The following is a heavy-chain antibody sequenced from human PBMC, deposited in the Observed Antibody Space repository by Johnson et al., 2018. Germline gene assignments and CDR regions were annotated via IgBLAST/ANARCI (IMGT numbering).Heavy chain of an antibody. D-gene: IGHD3-22*01. CDR1: GFTFDDYA. CDR2: ISWNSGSI. CDR3: AKNGGDRSGYARNAFDI. V-gene: IGHV3-9*01. Sequence: VQLVESGGGLVQPGRSLRLSCAASGFTFDDYAMHWVRQAPGKGLEWVSGISWNSGSIGYADSVKGRFTISRDNAKNSLELKMNSLRAEDTDLYYCAKNGGDRSGYARNAFDIWGQGTMVTVSS. J-gene: IGHJ3*02.